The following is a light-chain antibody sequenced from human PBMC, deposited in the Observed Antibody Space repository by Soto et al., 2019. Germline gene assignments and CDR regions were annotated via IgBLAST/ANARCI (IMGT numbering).Light chain of an antibody. CDR3: SSYTSSSTLV. CDR2: DVS. CDR1: NSDVGGYNY. J-gene: IGLJ2*01. V-gene: IGLV2-14*03. Sequence: QSALTQPASVSGSPGQSITISCTGINSDVGGYNYVSWYQQHPGKAPKLMIYDVSNRPSGVSNRFSGSKSGNTASLTISGLQAEDEADYYFSSYTSSSTLVFGGGTKLTVL.